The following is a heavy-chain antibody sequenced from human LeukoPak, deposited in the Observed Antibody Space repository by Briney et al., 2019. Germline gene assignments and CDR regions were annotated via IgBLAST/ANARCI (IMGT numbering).Heavy chain of an antibody. D-gene: IGHD1-26*01. CDR2: IYYSGST. V-gene: IGHV4-59*01. CDR3: ARVVGATYYGMDV. J-gene: IGHJ6*02. Sequence: SETLSLTCTASGGSISSYYWSWIRQPPGKGLEWIGYIYYSGSTNYNPSLKSRVTISVDTSKNQFSLKLSSVTAADTAVYYCARVVGATYYGMDVWGQGTTVTVSS. CDR1: GGSISSYY.